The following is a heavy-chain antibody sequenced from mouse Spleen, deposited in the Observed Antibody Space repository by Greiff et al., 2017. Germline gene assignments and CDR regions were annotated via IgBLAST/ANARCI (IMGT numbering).Heavy chain of an antibody. CDR3: ARRGDY. CDR1: GYTFTSYW. V-gene: IGHV1S81*02. CDR2: INPSNGRT. J-gene: IGHJ4*01. Sequence: VQLQQPGAELVKPGASVKLSCKASGYTFTSYWMHWVKQRPGQGLEWIGEINPSNGRTNYNEKFKSKATLTVDKSSSTAYMQLSSLTSEDSAVYYCARRGDYWGQGTSVTVSS.